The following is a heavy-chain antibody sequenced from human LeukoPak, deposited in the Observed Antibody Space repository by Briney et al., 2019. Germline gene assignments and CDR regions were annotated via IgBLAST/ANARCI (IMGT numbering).Heavy chain of an antibody. J-gene: IGHJ4*02. CDR1: GVSISPYF. Sequence: SETLSLTCNVSGVSISPYFWSWIRQPPGKGLEWIGYISYSGSTYYNSSLQSQVSMSVDTSKMQFSLNLSSVTAADTAVYFCARAPSMILPFYFDYWSQGTLVTVSS. V-gene: IGHV4-59*01. CDR3: ARAPSMILPFYFDY. CDR2: ISYSGST. D-gene: IGHD3-22*01.